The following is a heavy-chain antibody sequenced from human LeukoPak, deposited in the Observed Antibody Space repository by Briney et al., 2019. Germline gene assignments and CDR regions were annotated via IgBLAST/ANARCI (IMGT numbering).Heavy chain of an antibody. J-gene: IGHJ4*02. Sequence: SETLSLTCTVSGGSISSSSYYWGWLRQPPGRGLEWIGSIYYSGSTYYNPSLKSRVTISVNTSKNQFSLKLSSVTAADTAVYYCARAGVVPAATGRYYIDYWGQGTLVTVSS. V-gene: IGHV4-39*07. CDR2: IYYSGST. CDR1: GGSISSSSYY. CDR3: ARAGVVPAATGRYYIDY. D-gene: IGHD2-2*01.